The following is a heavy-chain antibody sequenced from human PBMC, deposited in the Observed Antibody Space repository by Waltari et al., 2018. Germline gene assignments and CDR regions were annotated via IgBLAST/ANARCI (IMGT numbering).Heavy chain of an antibody. Sequence: QVQLVESGGGVVQPGGSLRLPCAASGFTFSSYGMHWVRQAPGKGLEWVAFIRNDGSNKYYADSVTGRFTISRDNSKNTLYLQMNSLRAEDTAVYYCAKDRNYYDSSGSYFDYWGQGTLVTVSS. CDR2: IRNDGSNK. D-gene: IGHD3-22*01. V-gene: IGHV3-30*02. J-gene: IGHJ4*02. CDR3: AKDRNYYDSSGSYFDY. CDR1: GFTFSSYG.